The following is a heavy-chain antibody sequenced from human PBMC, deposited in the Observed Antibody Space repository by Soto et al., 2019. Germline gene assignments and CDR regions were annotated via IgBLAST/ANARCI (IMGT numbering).Heavy chain of an antibody. D-gene: IGHD3-3*01. CDR2: INPHGGST. CDR3: ARSSGGNFGIIIEGSNWFDP. CDR1: GGTFTSYY. V-gene: IGHV1-46*01. Sequence: RASVKVSCKAPGGTFTSYYLNWVRQAPGQGLEWMGVINPHGGSTKYAQKFQGRVTMTRDTSRSTVYMELCSLRSDDTAIYYCARSSGGNFGIIIEGSNWFDPWGQGALVTV. J-gene: IGHJ5*02.